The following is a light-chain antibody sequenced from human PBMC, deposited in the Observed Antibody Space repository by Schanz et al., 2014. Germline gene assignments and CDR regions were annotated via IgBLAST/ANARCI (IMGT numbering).Light chain of an antibody. CDR1: SSDVGSFDY. V-gene: IGLV2-23*02. J-gene: IGLJ2*01. CDR3: CSYAGSSTLI. CDR2: DVS. Sequence: QSALTQPASVSGSPGQSITISCTGTSSDVGSFDYVSWYQQHPGKAPKLMIYDVSNRASGVSNRFSGSKSGNTASLTISGLQAEDEADYYCCSYAGSSTLIFGGGTKLTVL.